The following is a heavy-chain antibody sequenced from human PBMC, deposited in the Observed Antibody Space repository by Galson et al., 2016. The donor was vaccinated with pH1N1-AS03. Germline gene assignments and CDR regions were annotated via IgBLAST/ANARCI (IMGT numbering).Heavy chain of an antibody. Sequence: LVKPTQTLTLTCPFSGFSLSTGGVHVAWIRQPPGKALEWLALIFWDGETRYRPSLRSRLTITKDTSKNQVVLTMTNMDPVDTATYYCARSTHVNEGLDFWGQGTLVTVSS. V-gene: IGHV2-5*02. J-gene: IGHJ4*02. CDR1: GFSLSTGGVH. CDR3: ARSTHVNEGLDF. CDR2: IFWDGET. D-gene: IGHD2-8*01.